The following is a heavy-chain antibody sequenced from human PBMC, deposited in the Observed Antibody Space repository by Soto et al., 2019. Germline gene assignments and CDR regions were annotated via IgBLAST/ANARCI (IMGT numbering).Heavy chain of an antibody. D-gene: IGHD1-26*01. V-gene: IGHV5-51*01. Sequence: SVTISEERCGWNFTRYWRGPVRQNHGKGLEWMGIIYPGDSDTRYSPSFQGQVTISADKSISTAYLQWSRLKASYTAMYYYARHVSYGGNLRYYYGMDVWGQGITVTVSS. J-gene: IGHJ6*02. CDR3: ARHVSYGGNLRYYYGMDV. CDR1: GWNFTRYW. CDR2: IYPGDSDT.